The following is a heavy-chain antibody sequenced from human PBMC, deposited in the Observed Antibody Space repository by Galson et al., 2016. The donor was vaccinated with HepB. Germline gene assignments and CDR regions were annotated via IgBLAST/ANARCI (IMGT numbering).Heavy chain of an antibody. J-gene: IGHJ4*02. CDR3: ARSVEGHFDY. CDR2: IRVYRTI. D-gene: IGHD1-1*01. CDR1: GFTFSSYS. Sequence: SLRLSCAASGFTFSSYSMNWVRQAPGKGLEWVSYIRVYRTINYADSVKGRFTISRDNARNSLYLQMNTLRADDTAVYYCARSVEGHFDYWGQGILVTVYS. V-gene: IGHV3-48*04.